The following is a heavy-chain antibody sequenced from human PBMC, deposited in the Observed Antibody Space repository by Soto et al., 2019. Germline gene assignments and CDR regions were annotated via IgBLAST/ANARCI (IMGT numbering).Heavy chain of an antibody. V-gene: IGHV3-53*01. D-gene: IGHD2-2*02. J-gene: IGHJ4*02. CDR1: GFTVSSNY. CDR3: ARAPGGGYCSSTSCNIGAFDY. CDR2: IYSGGST. Sequence: EVQLVESGGGLIQPGGSLRLSCAASGFTVSSNYMSWVRQAPGKGLEWVSVIYSGGSTYYADSVKGRFTISRDNSKNTLYLQMNSLRAEDTAVYYCARAPGGGYCSSTSCNIGAFDYWGQGTLVTVSS.